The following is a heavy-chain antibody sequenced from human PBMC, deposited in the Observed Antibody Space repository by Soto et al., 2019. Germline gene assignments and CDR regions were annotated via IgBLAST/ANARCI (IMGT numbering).Heavy chain of an antibody. Sequence: DVQLLESGGGLVQPEGSLRLSCAASGFTFSSYAMGWVRQGPGKGLEWVAVVSIGGSTHYADSVRGRFTISRDNSKNTLSLQMNSLTAEDTAVYFCAKRRGAGGHFDYRGQGALVNVSS. V-gene: IGHV3-23*01. CDR1: GFTFSSYA. CDR2: VSIGGST. D-gene: IGHD2-15*01. CDR3: AKRRGAGGHFDY. J-gene: IGHJ4*02.